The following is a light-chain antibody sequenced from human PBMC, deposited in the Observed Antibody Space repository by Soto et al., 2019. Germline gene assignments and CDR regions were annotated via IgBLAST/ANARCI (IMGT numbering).Light chain of an antibody. CDR3: MQGTHWPPT. CDR2: KVS. J-gene: IGKJ1*01. V-gene: IGKV2-30*01. Sequence: DVILTQSPLSLPVTLGQPASISCRSTQSLVDRDGNTFLHWFQQRPGQSPRRLIYKVSNRDCVVPARFSGSGSGTDFKLKISRVEAEDVGVYFCMQGTHWPPTFGQRTKVEIK. CDR1: QSLVDRDGNTF.